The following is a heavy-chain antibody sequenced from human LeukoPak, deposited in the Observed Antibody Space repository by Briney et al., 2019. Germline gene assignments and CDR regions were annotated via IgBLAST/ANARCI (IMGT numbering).Heavy chain of an antibody. V-gene: IGHV4-39*07. CDR1: GGSISSSSYY. CDR2: INHSGST. CDR3: ARVVCVYSSGWYPIPYGMDV. J-gene: IGHJ6*02. D-gene: IGHD6-19*01. Sequence: SETLSLTCTVSGGSISSSSYYWSWIRQPPGKGLEWIGEINHSGSTNYNPSLKSRVTISVDTSKNQFSLKLSSVTAADTAVYYCARVVCVYSSGWYPIPYGMDVWGQGTTVTVSS.